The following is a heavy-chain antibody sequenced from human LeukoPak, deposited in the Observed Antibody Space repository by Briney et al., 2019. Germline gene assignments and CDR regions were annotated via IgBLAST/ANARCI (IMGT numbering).Heavy chain of an antibody. CDR1: GGSISRGSYF. D-gene: IGHD3-16*01. J-gene: IGHJ4*02. V-gene: IGHV4-61*02. CDR3: AGGGIPDY. CDR2: FYTSGTP. Sequence: SETLSLTCTVSGGSISRGSYFWSWIRQPAGKGLEWIGRFYTSGTPNYNPSLKSRVTISVDTSRNQFSLKLSSVTAADTAVYFCAGGGIPDYWGQGILVTGPS.